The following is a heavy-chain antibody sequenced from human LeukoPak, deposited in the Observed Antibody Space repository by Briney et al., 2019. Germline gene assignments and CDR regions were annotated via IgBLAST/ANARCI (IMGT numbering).Heavy chain of an antibody. CDR3: ARPYYYDNRIEP. V-gene: IGHV4-30-4*01. CDR2: TYYSGST. D-gene: IGHD3-22*01. CDR1: GGSISSGDYY. Sequence: SETLSLTCTVSGGSISSGDYYWSWIRQPPGKGLEWIGYTYYSGSTYYNPSLKSRATISVDTSKNQFSLKLTSVTAAHTAVYYCARPYYYDNRIEPWGQGTLVTVSS. J-gene: IGHJ5*02.